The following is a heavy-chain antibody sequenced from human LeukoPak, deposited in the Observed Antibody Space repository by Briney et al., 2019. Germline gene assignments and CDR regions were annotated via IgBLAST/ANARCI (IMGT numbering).Heavy chain of an antibody. V-gene: IGHV4-34*01. D-gene: IGHD2/OR15-2a*01. CDR3: ARGLNRGWYFDL. Sequence: SETLSLTCAVYGGSFSGYYWSWIRQPPGKGLEWIGEINHSGSTNYNPSLKSRVTMSVDTSKNQFSLKLSSVTAADTAVYYCARGLNRGWYFDLWGRGTLVTVSS. CDR2: INHSGST. J-gene: IGHJ2*01. CDR1: GGSFSGYY.